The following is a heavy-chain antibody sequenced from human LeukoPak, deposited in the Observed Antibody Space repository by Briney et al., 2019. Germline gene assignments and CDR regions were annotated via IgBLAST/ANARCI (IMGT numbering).Heavy chain of an antibody. Sequence: QSGGSLRLSCAASGFTVSSNYMSWVRQAPGKGLKWVSAIYSGGSTYYADSVKGRFTISRDNSKNTLYLQMNSPRAEDTAVYYCARLNYDFWSGIWEGYYMDVWGKGTTVTVSS. CDR1: GFTVSSNY. V-gene: IGHV3-53*01. CDR2: IYSGGST. J-gene: IGHJ6*03. D-gene: IGHD3-3*01. CDR3: ARLNYDFWSGIWEGYYMDV.